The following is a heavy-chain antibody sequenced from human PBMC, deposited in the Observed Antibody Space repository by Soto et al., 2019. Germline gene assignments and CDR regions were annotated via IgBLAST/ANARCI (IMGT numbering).Heavy chain of an antibody. V-gene: IGHV3-21*01. CDR3: ARAYDSSGYVNWFDP. D-gene: IGHD3-22*01. CDR1: GFTFSSYS. J-gene: IGHJ5*02. CDR2: ISSSSYI. Sequence: GGSLRLSCAASGFTFSSYSMNWVRQAPGKGLEWVSSISSSSYIYYADSVKGRFTISRDNAKNSPYLQMNSLRAEDTAVYYCARAYDSSGYVNWFDPWGQGTLVTVSS.